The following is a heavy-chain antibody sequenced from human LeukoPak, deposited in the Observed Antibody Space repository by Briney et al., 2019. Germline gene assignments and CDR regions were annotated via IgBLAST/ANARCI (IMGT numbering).Heavy chain of an antibody. D-gene: IGHD1-26*01. CDR3: ARGTSSPGYFDL. CDR1: GFTFIDSG. CDR2: IRYDGTNE. V-gene: IGHV3-30*02. Sequence: GGSLRLSCAASGFTFIDSGMNWVRQAPGKGLEWLTFIRYDGTNEYFADSVKGRFTISRDNSQKKLFLQMNNLRPDDTALYYCARGTSSPGYFDLWGQGTQVTVSS. J-gene: IGHJ4*02.